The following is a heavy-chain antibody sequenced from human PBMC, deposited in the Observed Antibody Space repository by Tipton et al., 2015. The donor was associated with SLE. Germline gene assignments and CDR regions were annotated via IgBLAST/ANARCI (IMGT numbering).Heavy chain of an antibody. CDR3: ARDRSGYQWGYFDY. Sequence: SLRLSCVGSGFTFSSYNFNWVRQAPGKGLEWVSSISSSSSYIYYADSVKGRFTISRDNAKNSLYLQMNSLRAEDTAVYYCARDRSGYQWGYFDYWGQGTLVTVSS. D-gene: IGHD3-22*01. CDR1: GFTFSSYN. CDR2: ISSSSSYI. V-gene: IGHV3-21*04. J-gene: IGHJ4*02.